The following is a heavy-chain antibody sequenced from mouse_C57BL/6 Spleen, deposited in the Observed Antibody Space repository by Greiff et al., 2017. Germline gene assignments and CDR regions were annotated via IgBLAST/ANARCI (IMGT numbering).Heavy chain of an antibody. D-gene: IGHD1-1*01. CDR3: ARTDYGSSLYYAMDY. V-gene: IGHV5-17*01. Sequence: EVQLQESGGGLVKPGGSLKLSCAASGFTFSDYGMHWVRQAPEKGLEWVAYISSGSSTIYYADTVKGRFTISRDNAKNTLFLQMTSLRSEDTAMYYCARTDYGSSLYYAMDYWGQGTSVTVSS. J-gene: IGHJ4*01. CDR2: ISSGSSTI. CDR1: GFTFSDYG.